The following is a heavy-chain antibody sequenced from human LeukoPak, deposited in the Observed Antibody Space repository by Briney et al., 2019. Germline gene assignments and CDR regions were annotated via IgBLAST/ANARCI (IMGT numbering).Heavy chain of an antibody. CDR1: GYSISSGYY. CDR3: ARGNWNDVVGYYFDY. CDR2: IYHSGST. J-gene: IGHJ4*02. D-gene: IGHD1-1*01. V-gene: IGHV4-38-2*02. Sequence: MRSETLSLTCTVSGYSISSGYYWGWIRQPPGKGLEWIGSIYHSGSTYYNPSLKSRVTISVDTSKNQFSLKLSSVTAADTAVYYCARGNWNDVVGYYFDYWGQGTLVTVSS.